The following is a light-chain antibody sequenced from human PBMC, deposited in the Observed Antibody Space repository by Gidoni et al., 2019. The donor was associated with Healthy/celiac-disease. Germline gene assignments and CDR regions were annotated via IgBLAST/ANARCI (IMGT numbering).Light chain of an antibody. Sequence: DIEMMQSSSSLSASAGDRVTITCLASQSISSYLPWYQQKPGKVPKLLIYAASSLQSGVPSRFCCSGSGTDFTLTICSLQPEDFATYFCQQSYSTPPLTFGGGTKVELK. CDR2: AAS. V-gene: IGKV1-39*01. CDR3: QQSYSTPPLT. CDR1: QSISSY. J-gene: IGKJ4*01.